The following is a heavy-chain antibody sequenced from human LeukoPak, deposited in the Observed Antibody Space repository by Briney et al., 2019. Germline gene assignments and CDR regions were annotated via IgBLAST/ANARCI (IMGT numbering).Heavy chain of an antibody. CDR2: IYYSGST. V-gene: IGHV4-59*08. D-gene: IGHD3-22*01. CDR3: ARSFYYDSSVPPGY. J-gene: IGHJ4*02. Sequence: SETLSLTCTVSGGSISSYYWSWIRQPPGKELEWIGYIYYSGSTNYNPSLKSRVTMSVDTSKNQFSLKLSSVTAADTAVYYCARSFYYDSSVPPGYWGQGTLVTVSS. CDR1: GGSISSYY.